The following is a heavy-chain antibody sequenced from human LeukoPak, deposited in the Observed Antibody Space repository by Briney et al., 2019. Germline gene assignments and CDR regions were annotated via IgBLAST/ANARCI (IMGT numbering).Heavy chain of an antibody. Sequence: GGSLRLSCAASGFTVSNNYMSWVRQAPGKGLEWVSLIYSGGSTSYADSVKGRFTISRDNSKNTLYLQMNSLRAEDTALYYCAKDRSLTLPTFERSGYYYYWGQGTLVTVSS. D-gene: IGHD3-22*01. CDR2: IYSGGST. V-gene: IGHV3-66*01. J-gene: IGHJ4*02. CDR1: GFTVSNNY. CDR3: AKDRSLTLPTFERSGYYYY.